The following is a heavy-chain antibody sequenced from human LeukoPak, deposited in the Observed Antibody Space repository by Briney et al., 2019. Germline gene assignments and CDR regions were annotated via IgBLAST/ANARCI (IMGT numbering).Heavy chain of an antibody. CDR3: ARDFEPDTVMVHAFDI. Sequence: ASVKVSCKASGGTFSSYAISWVRQAPGQGLEWMGGIIPIFGTANYAQKFQGRATITTDASTSTAYMELSRLRSEDTAVYYCARDFEPDTVMVHAFDIWGQGTMVTVCS. J-gene: IGHJ3*02. CDR1: GGTFSSYA. CDR2: IIPIFGTA. D-gene: IGHD5-18*01. V-gene: IGHV1-69*05.